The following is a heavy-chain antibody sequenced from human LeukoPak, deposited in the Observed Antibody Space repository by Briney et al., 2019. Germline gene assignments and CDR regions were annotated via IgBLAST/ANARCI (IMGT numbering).Heavy chain of an antibody. CDR1: GFTFSNYT. J-gene: IGHJ6*01. CDR2: VSYDGSNK. Sequence: GGSLRLSCTASGFTFSNYTMHWVRQAPGKGLEWVAVVSYDGSNKNYKDSMKGRFIISRDNYNSTVYLQMNSLRAEDTAVYYCATSTAGYCSGRICSPYYFHYGINVWGPGTTVIVSS. D-gene: IGHD2-15*01. V-gene: IGHV3-30-3*01. CDR3: ATSTAGYCSGRICSPYYFHYGINV.